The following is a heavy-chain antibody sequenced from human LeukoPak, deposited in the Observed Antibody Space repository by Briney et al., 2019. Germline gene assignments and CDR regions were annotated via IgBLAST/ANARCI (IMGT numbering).Heavy chain of an antibody. D-gene: IGHD3-22*01. CDR3: ARGPAGGIVVVIPYY. V-gene: IGHV3-48*04. J-gene: IGHJ4*02. Sequence: GGSLRLSCAASGFTFSSYSMNWVRQAPGKGLEWVSYISSSSSTIYYADSVKGRFTISRDNAKNSLYLQMNSLRAEDTAVYYCARGPAGGIVVVIPYYWGQGTLVTVSS. CDR2: ISSSSSTI. CDR1: GFTFSSYS.